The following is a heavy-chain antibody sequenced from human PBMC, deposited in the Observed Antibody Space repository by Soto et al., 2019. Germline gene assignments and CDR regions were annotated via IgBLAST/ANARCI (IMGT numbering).Heavy chain of an antibody. J-gene: IGHJ4*02. D-gene: IGHD5-12*01. CDR3: ARRIVATETFDY. Sequence: NPSETLSLTCTVSGGSVSSNSYSWGWVRQSPGKGLEWIGTIYSNDSTHYNPSLLSRVTISVDTSKNEFSLTLTSVTAADTAVYYCARRIVATETFDYWGQGTLVTVSS. CDR2: IYSNDST. CDR1: GGSVSSNSYS. V-gene: IGHV4-39*01.